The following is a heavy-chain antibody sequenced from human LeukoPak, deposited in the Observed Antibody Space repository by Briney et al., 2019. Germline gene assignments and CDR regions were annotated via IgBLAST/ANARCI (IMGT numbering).Heavy chain of an antibody. Sequence: VASVKVSCKASGGTFSSYAISWVRQAPGQGLEWMGGIIPIFGTANYAQKFQGRVTITADESTSTAYMELSSLRSEDTAVYYCARAIRGFGELYYYYYMDVWGKGTTVTISS. V-gene: IGHV1-69*01. D-gene: IGHD3-10*01. CDR2: IIPIFGTA. CDR1: GGTFSSYA. CDR3: ARAIRGFGELYYYYYMDV. J-gene: IGHJ6*03.